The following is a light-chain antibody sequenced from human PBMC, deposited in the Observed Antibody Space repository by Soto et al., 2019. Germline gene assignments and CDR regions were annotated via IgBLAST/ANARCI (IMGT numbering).Light chain of an antibody. Sequence: QSALTQPASVSGSPGQSITISCTGTSSDVGGYNLVSWYQQHPGKAPKLMIYEGSKRPSGVSNRFSGSKSGNTASLTLSGLQAEDEADYYCCSYAGSVVFGGGTKVTVL. CDR3: CSYAGSVV. J-gene: IGLJ2*01. CDR2: EGS. V-gene: IGLV2-23*01. CDR1: SSDVGGYNL.